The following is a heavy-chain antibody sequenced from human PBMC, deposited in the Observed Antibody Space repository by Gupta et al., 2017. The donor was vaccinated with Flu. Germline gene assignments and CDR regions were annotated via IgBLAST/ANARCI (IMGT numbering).Heavy chain of an antibody. CDR1: GGSISSSSYY. CDR2: IYYSGST. D-gene: IGHD2-2*02. J-gene: IGHJ5*02. V-gene: IGHV4-39*01. CDR3: ATVVVPAAIRTNWFDP. Sequence: QLQLQESGPGLVKPSETLSLTCTVSGGSISSSSYYWGWIRQPPGKGLEWIGSIYYSGSTYYNPSLKSRVTISVDTSKNQFSLKLSSVTAADTAVYYCATVVVPAAIRTNWFDPWGQGTLVTVSS.